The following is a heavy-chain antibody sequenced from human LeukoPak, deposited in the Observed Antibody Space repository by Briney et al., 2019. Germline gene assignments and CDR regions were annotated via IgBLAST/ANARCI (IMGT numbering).Heavy chain of an antibody. CDR1: GGSISSGGYY. D-gene: IGHD1-26*01. CDR3: ARSRSYYPADY. Sequence: SETLSLTCSVSGGSISSGGYYWSWIRQHPGKGLEWIGYIYYSGNSFYNPSLKSRVTMSVDTSKNQFSLKLSSVAAADTAVYYCARSRSYYPADYWGQGTPVTVSS. J-gene: IGHJ4*02. V-gene: IGHV4-31*03. CDR2: IYYSGNS.